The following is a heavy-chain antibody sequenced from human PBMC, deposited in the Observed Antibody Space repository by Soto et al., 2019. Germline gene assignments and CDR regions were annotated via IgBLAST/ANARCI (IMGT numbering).Heavy chain of an antibody. CDR1: GFSFNNYG. CDR2: IGTTGDRT. Sequence: EVQLLESGGGLVQPGGSLRVSCAASGFSFNNYGMSWVRQAPGKGLAWVSSIGTTGDRTDYADSVKGRFTISRDNSKNTLYLQVSSLRVDDTAVYYCARDRGIPPHYGAYSPFDYWRQGTLVTVSS. CDR3: ARDRGIPPHYGAYSPFDY. D-gene: IGHD4-17*01. J-gene: IGHJ4*02. V-gene: IGHV3-23*01.